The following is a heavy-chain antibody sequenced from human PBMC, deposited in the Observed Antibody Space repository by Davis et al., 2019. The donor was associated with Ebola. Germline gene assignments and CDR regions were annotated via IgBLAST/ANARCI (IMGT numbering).Heavy chain of an antibody. V-gene: IGHV4-34*01. CDR1: GGSFSGYY. Sequence: MPGGSLRLSCAVYGGSFSGYYWSWIRQPPGKGLEWIGEINHSGSTNYNPSLKSRVTISVDTSKNQFSLKRSSVTAADTAVYYCARGQRFTGNWFDPWGQGTLVTVSS. D-gene: IGHD3-3*01. J-gene: IGHJ5*02. CDR2: INHSGST. CDR3: ARGQRFTGNWFDP.